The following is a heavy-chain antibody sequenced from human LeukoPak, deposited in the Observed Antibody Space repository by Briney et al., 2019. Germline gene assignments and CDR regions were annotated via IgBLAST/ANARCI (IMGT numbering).Heavy chain of an antibody. CDR2: ISWNSGSI. CDR3: AKDWELLPGYYFDY. D-gene: IGHD1-26*01. V-gene: IGHV3-9*01. J-gene: IGHJ4*02. CDR1: GFTFSSYW. Sequence: GGSLRLSCAASGFTFSSYWMHWVRQAPGKGLEWVSGISWNSGSIGYADSVKGRFTISRDNAKNSLYLQMNSLRAEDTALYYCAKDWELLPGYYFDYWGQGTLVTVSS.